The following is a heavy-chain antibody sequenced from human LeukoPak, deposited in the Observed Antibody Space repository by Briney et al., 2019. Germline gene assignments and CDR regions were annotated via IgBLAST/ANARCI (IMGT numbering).Heavy chain of an antibody. CDR3: ARDKRVGATNFDS. D-gene: IGHD1-26*01. CDR2: IRQDGGEI. CDR1: GFTFSSYW. Sequence: QPGGSLRLSCAASGFTFSSYWMAWVRQAPGKGLEWVANIRQDGGEIYYVDSVKGRFILSRDNAKNSLYLEMNSLRDEDTAVYYCARDKRVGATNFDSWRQGTQVTVSS. J-gene: IGHJ4*02. V-gene: IGHV3-7*01.